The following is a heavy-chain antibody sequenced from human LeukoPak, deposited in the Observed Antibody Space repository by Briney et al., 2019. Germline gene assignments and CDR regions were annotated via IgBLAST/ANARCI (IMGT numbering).Heavy chain of an antibody. V-gene: IGHV6-1*01. CDR2: TYYRSKWYN. D-gene: IGHD6-19*01. J-gene: IGHJ5*02. CDR1: GDSVSSNTVA. CDR3: ARSSKPPIGGWYCGLDP. Sequence: SQTLSLTCAISGDSVSSNTVAWNWIRQSPSRGLEWLGRTYYRSKWYNEYAVSVKSRITINPDTSKNQFSLQLNSVTPEDTAVYYCARSSKPPIGGWYCGLDPWGQGTLVTVSS.